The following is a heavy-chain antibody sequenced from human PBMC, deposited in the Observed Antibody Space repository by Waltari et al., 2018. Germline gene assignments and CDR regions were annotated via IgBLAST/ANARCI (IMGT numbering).Heavy chain of an antibody. D-gene: IGHD6-13*01. V-gene: IGHV3-53*01. Sequence: EVQLVESGGGLIQPGGSLRLSCAASGFTVSSNYMSWVRQAPGKGLEWVSVIYSGGSTYYADSVKGRFTISRDNSKNTLYLQMNSLRAEDTAVYYCARHPIAAAGTHYFDYWGQGTLVTVSS. J-gene: IGHJ4*02. CDR3: ARHPIAAAGTHYFDY. CDR2: IYSGGST. CDR1: GFTVSSNY.